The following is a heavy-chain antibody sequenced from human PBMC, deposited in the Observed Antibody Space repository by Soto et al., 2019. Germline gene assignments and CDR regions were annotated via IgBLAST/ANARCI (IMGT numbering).Heavy chain of an antibody. D-gene: IGHD3-22*01. CDR2: ISYDGSNK. V-gene: IGHV3-30-3*01. J-gene: IGHJ4*02. Sequence: GGSLRLSCAASGFTFSSYAMHWVRQAPGKGLEWVAVISYDGSNKYYADSVKGRFTIPRDNSKNTLYLQMNSLRAEDTAVYYCAREMSPITMIVVVTHPFDYWGQGTLVTVSS. CDR1: GFTFSSYA. CDR3: AREMSPITMIVVVTHPFDY.